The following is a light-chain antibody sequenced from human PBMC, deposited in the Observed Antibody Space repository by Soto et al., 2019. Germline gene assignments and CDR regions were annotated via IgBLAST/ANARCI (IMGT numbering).Light chain of an antibody. CDR1: QSVSSSY. V-gene: IGKV3-20*01. J-gene: IGKJ1*01. Sequence: EIVLTQSPGTLSLSPGERATLSCRASQSVSSSYLAWYQQKPGQAPRLLIYGASSRATGIPDRFSGSGSGTDLTLTISRLEPEDFAVYYFQQYGSSRTFGQGTKVEIK. CDR3: QQYGSSRT. CDR2: GAS.